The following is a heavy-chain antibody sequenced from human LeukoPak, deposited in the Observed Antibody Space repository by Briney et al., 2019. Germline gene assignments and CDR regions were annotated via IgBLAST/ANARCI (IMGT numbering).Heavy chain of an antibody. V-gene: IGHV4-59*08. CDR2: ISYSGST. Sequence: SETLSLTCTVSGGSISGYYWSWIRQPTGKGLERIGYISYSGSTNYNPSLKSRVTTSVDTSKNQFSLKLSSVTAADTAVYYCARRPSSTWYFDYWGQGTLVTVSS. CDR3: ARRPSSTWYFDY. CDR1: GGSISGYY. D-gene: IGHD6-6*01. J-gene: IGHJ4*02.